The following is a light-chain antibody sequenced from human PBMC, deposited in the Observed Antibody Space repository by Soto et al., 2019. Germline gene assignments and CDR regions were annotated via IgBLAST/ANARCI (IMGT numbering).Light chain of an antibody. CDR2: EDN. CDR3: QSYDSSNQVV. J-gene: IGLJ2*01. Sequence: NFMLTQPHSVSESPGKTVTISCTRSSGSIASNYVQGYQQRPGSAPTTVIYEDNQRPSGVPDRFSGSIDSSSNSASLTISGLKTEDEADYYCQSYDSSNQVVFGGGTKRPS. V-gene: IGLV6-57*04. CDR1: SGSIASNY.